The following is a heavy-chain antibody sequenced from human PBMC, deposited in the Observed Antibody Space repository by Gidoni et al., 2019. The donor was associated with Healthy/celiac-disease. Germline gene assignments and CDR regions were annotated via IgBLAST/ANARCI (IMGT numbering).Heavy chain of an antibody. CDR1: GGSISSGDYY. J-gene: IGHJ6*02. Sequence: QVQLQESGPGLVKPSQTLSLTCTVSGGSISSGDYYWRWIRQPPGKGLEWIGYIYYSGSTYYNPSLKSRVTISVDTSKNQFSLKLSSVTAADTAVYYCARDLNGATVTAYWGGMDVWGQGTTVTVSS. CDR3: ARDLNGATVTAYWGGMDV. V-gene: IGHV4-30-4*01. D-gene: IGHD4-17*01. CDR2: IYYSGST.